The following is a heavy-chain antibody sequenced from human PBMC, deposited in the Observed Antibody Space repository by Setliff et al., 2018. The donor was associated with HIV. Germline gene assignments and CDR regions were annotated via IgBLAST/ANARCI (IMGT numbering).Heavy chain of an antibody. CDR1: GFSFSDYH. D-gene: IGHD3-22*01. CDR3: ARLDFFDSSTYPPYDS. Sequence: PGGSLTISCAASGFSFSDYHMNWVRQAPGKGLEWISFISSSSSPIYYADSVKGRFTISRDNAKNSLFLQMNSLRAEDTAMYYCARLDFFDSSTYPPYDSWGQGTLVTVSS. J-gene: IGHJ4*02. V-gene: IGHV3-48*04. CDR2: ISSSSSPI.